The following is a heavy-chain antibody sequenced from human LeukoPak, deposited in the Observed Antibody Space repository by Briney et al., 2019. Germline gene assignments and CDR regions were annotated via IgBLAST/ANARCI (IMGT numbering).Heavy chain of an antibody. V-gene: IGHV3-21*01. CDR2: ISSSSSYI. CDR3: ARDIGYDFWSGYYTGYYYYMDV. CDR1: GFTFSSYS. D-gene: IGHD3-3*01. J-gene: IGHJ6*03. Sequence: PGGSLGLSCAASGFTFSSYSMNWVRQAPGKGLEWVSSISSSSSYIYYADSVKGRFTISRDNAKNSLYLQMNSLRAEDAAVYYCARDIGYDFWSGYYTGYYYYMDVWGKGTTVTVSS.